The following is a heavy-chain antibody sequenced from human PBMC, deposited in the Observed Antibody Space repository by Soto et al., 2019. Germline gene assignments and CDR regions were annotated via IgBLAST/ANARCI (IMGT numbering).Heavy chain of an antibody. J-gene: IGHJ4*02. CDR2: IIPILGIA. CDR3: AGLWVAAGKGGDY. CDR1: GGTFSSYT. Sequence: QVQLVQSGAEVKKPGSSVKVSCKASGGTFSSYTISWVRQAPGQGLEWMGRIIPILGIANYSQKFQGRVTITADKSTSTAYMELSSLRSEDTAVYYCAGLWVAAGKGGDYWGQGTLVTVSS. D-gene: IGHD6-13*01. V-gene: IGHV1-69*02.